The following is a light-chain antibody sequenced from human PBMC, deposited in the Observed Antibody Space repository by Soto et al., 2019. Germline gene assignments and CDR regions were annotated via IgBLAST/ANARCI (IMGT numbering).Light chain of an antibody. Sequence: QSALTQPASVSGSPGQSITISCTGTSSDVGGYNYVSWYQQHPGKAPKLMIYDVSNRPSGVSNRFSGSKSGNTASLTISGLQADDEADYYCSSYTSSSTLRVFGGGTKLTV. CDR3: SSYTSSSTLRV. V-gene: IGLV2-14*01. CDR1: SSDVGGYNY. J-gene: IGLJ2*01. CDR2: DVS.